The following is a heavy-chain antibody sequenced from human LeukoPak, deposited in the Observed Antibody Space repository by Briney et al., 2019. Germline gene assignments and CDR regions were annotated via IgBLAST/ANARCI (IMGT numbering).Heavy chain of an antibody. CDR1: GGSISSSSYY. CDR2: IYYSGST. Sequence: SETLSLTCTVSGGSISSSSYYWGWIRQPPGKGLEWIGSIYYSGSTYYNPSLKSRVTISVDTSKNQFSLKLSSVTAADTAVYYCARSAPLWFGELLVDYWGQGTLVTVSS. CDR3: ARSAPLWFGELLVDY. V-gene: IGHV4-39*07. D-gene: IGHD3-10*01. J-gene: IGHJ4*02.